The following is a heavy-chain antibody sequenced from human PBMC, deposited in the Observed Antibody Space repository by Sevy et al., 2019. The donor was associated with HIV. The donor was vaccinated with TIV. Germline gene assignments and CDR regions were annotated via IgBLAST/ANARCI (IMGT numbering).Heavy chain of an antibody. D-gene: IGHD6-19*01. Sequence: SETLSLTCTVSGGSISSSSYYWGWIRQPPGKGLEWIGSIYYSWSTYYDPSLKSRVTISVDTSKNQFSLKLSSVTAADTAVYYCARQGYSSGLVDYWGQGTLVTVSS. CDR3: ARQGYSSGLVDY. V-gene: IGHV4-39*01. CDR2: IYYSWST. CDR1: GGSISSSSYY. J-gene: IGHJ4*02.